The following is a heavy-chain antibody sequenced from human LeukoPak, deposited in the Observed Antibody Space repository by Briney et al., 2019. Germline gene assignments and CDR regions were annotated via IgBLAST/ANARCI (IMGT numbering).Heavy chain of an antibody. V-gene: IGHV3-21*06. CDR3: ARDPTYYLRYGYFDS. CDR1: GFTFSSSW. J-gene: IGHJ4*02. D-gene: IGHD1-26*01. Sequence: GGSLRLSCAASGFTFSSSWMHWVRQIPGKGLVWVSSINNVRSHIYYADSVRGRFTISRDNANNVLYLQMNSLRAEDTAVYYCARDPTYYLRYGYFDSWGQGTLVTVSS. CDR2: INNVRSHI.